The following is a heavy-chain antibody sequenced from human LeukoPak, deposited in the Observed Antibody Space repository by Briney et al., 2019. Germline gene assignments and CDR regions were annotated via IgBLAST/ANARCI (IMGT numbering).Heavy chain of an antibody. CDR2: INHSGST. D-gene: IGHD2/OR15-2a*01. V-gene: IGHV4-31*03. CDR1: GGSISSGGYY. J-gene: IGHJ4*02. CDR3: ASRLSEDY. Sequence: SETLSLTCTVSGGSISSGGYYWSWIRQHPGKGLEWIGEINHSGSTNYNPSLKSRVTISVDTSKNQFSLKLSSVTAADTAVYYCASRLSEDYWGQGTLVTVSS.